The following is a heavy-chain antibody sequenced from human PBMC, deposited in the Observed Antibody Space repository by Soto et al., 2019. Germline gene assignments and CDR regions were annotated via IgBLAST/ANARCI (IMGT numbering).Heavy chain of an antibody. V-gene: IGHV4-39*07. J-gene: IGHJ3*02. Sequence: SETLSLTCTVSGGSISSSSYYWGWIRQPPGKGLEWIGSIYYSGSTYYNPSLKSRVTISVDTSKNQFSLKLSSVTAADTAVYYCARSKRRDGYHFKIGAFDIRGQGTMVTVSS. CDR1: GGSISSSSYY. D-gene: IGHD5-12*01. CDR2: IYYSGST. CDR3: ARSKRRDGYHFKIGAFDI.